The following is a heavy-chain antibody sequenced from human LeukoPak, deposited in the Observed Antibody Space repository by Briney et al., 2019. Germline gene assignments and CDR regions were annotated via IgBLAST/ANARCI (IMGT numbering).Heavy chain of an antibody. D-gene: IGHD2-2*01. CDR2: ISVYNGNT. V-gene: IGHV1-18*01. Sequence: ASVKVSCKASGYTFTSYGISWVRQAPGQGLEWMGWISVYNGNTNYAQKLQGRVTMTTDTSTSTAYMELRSLRSDDTAVYYCARDQGVPAAMGYYYYYMDVWGKGTTVTVSS. CDR3: ARDQGVPAAMGYYYYYMDV. J-gene: IGHJ6*03. CDR1: GYTFTSYG.